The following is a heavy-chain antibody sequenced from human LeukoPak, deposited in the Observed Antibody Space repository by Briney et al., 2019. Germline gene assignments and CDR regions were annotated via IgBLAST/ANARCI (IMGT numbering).Heavy chain of an antibody. CDR2: INWNGGST. Sequence: GGSLRLSCAASGFTFDDYGMSWVRQAPGKGLEWVSGINWNGGSTGYADSVKGRFTISRDNAKNSLYLQMNSLRAEDTALYYCARGTLKAAATDFDYWGQGTLVAVSS. CDR3: ARGTLKAAATDFDY. V-gene: IGHV3-20*04. D-gene: IGHD6-13*01. CDR1: GFTFDDYG. J-gene: IGHJ4*02.